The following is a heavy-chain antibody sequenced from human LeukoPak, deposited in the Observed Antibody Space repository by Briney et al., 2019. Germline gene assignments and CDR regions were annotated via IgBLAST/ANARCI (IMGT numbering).Heavy chain of an antibody. V-gene: IGHV3-30-3*01. CDR2: ISYDGSNK. J-gene: IGHJ4*02. D-gene: IGHD2-2*02. Sequence: PGGSLRLSCAASGFTISTYWMTWVRQAPGKGLEWVAVISYDGSNKYYADSVKGRFSISRDNSKNTLYLQMNSLRVEDTAVYYGARAPYIPGCFDYWGQGTLVTVSS. CDR3: ARAPYIPGCFDY. CDR1: GFTISTYW.